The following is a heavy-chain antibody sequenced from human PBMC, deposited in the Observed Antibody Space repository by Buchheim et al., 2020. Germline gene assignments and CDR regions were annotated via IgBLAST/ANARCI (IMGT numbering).Heavy chain of an antibody. CDR3: ARDRGFYGSEAFDY. J-gene: IGHJ4*02. D-gene: IGHD3-10*01. CDR2: VWYDGSNK. V-gene: IGHV3-33*01. CDR1: GLSFSLFA. Sequence: QVHLVESAGGVVQPGRSLRLSCEASGLSFSLFAMHWVRQVPGKGLEWVAVVWYDGSNKYYADSVKSRFTISRDNSKDTLYLQLDSLRAEDTAVYYCARDRGFYGSEAFDYWGQGTL.